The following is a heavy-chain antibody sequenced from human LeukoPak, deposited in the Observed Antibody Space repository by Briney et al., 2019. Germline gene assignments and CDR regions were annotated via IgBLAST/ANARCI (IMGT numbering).Heavy chain of an antibody. Sequence: PSETLSLTCTVSGFSLSNPYYWGWIRQPPGKGLEWIGSIYHSGSTYYNPSLKSRVTISIDTSKHQFSLNLSSVTAADTAVYYCARLVSDCGGDCYLAHFDYWGQGTLVTVSS. V-gene: IGHV4-38-2*02. CDR3: ARLVSDCGGDCYLAHFDY. D-gene: IGHD2-21*01. J-gene: IGHJ4*02. CDR2: IYHSGST. CDR1: GFSLSNPYY.